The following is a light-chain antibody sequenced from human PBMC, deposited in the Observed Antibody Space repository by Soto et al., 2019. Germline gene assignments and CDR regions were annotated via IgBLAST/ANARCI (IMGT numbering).Light chain of an antibody. CDR2: DAS. CDR1: QSVSSY. CDR3: QQRSNWPRLFT. J-gene: IGKJ3*01. Sequence: EIVLTQSPATLSLSPGERATLSCRAGQSVSSYLAWYQQKPGQAPRLLIYDASNRATGIPARFSGSGSGTDFTLTISSLEPEDFAVYYCQQRSNWPRLFTFGPGTKVDIK. V-gene: IGKV3-11*01.